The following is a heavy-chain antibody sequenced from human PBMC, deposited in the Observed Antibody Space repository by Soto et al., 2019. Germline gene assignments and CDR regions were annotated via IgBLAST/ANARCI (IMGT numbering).Heavy chain of an antibody. D-gene: IGHD6-19*01. CDR3: AKDPPGIAVAGNAFDI. CDR2: ISGSGGST. V-gene: IGHV3-23*01. J-gene: IGHJ3*02. CDR1: GFTFSSYA. Sequence: GGSLRLSCAASGFTFSSYAMSWVRQAPGKGLEWVSAISGSGGSTYYADSVKGRFTISRDNSKNTLYLQMNSLRAEDTAVYYCAKDPPGIAVAGNAFDIWGQGTMVTVSS.